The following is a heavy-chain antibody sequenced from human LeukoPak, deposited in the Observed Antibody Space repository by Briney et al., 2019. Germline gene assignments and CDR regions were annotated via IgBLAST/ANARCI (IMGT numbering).Heavy chain of an antibody. CDR3: ARSGWYGWAKYNWFDP. CDR1: GYTFTSYG. Sequence: ASVKVSCKASGYTFTSYGINWARQAPGQGLEWMGWISAYNSNTHYAQKLQGRVTMTTDTSTSTAYMELRSLRSDDTAVYYCARSGWYGWAKYNWFDPWGQGTLVTVSS. V-gene: IGHV1-18*01. D-gene: IGHD6-19*01. J-gene: IGHJ5*02. CDR2: ISAYNSNT.